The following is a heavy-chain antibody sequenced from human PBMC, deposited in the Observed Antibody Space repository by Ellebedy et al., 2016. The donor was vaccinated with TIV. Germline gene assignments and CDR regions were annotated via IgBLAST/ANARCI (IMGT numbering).Heavy chain of an antibody. CDR3: ARVGYCSSTSCRDAFDI. J-gene: IGHJ3*02. V-gene: IGHV4-34*01. Sequence: GSLRLSXAVYGGSFSGYYWSWIRQPPGKGLEWIGEINHSGSTNYNPSLKSRVTISVDTSKNQFSLKLSSVTAADTAVYYCARVGYCSSTSCRDAFDIWGQGTMVTVSS. D-gene: IGHD2-2*01. CDR2: INHSGST. CDR1: GGSFSGYY.